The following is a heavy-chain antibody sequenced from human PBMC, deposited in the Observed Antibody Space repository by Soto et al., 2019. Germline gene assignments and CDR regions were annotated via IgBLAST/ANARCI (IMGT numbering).Heavy chain of an antibody. CDR3: ARQEAYCVGDCHFDY. CDR1: GGSISSYY. J-gene: IGHJ4*02. D-gene: IGHD2-21*01. V-gene: IGHV4-59*08. Sequence: PSETLSLTCTVSGGSISSYYWSWIRQPPGKGLEWIGYIYYSGSTNYNPSLKSRVTISVDTSKNQFSLKLSSVTAADTAVYYCARQEAYCVGDCHFDYWGQGTPVTASS. CDR2: IYYSGST.